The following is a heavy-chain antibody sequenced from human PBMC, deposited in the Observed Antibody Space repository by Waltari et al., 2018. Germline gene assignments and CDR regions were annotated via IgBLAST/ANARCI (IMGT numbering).Heavy chain of an antibody. Sequence: EVQLVESGGGLIQPGGSLRLSCAASGFTVSSNYMTWVRQAPGKGLEWVSVIYSGGSTYYADSGKGRFTISRDNSKNTLYLQMNSLRAEDTAVHYCARGDWNPYYFDYWGQGTLVTVSS. CDR3: ARGDWNPYYFDY. CDR1: GFTVSSNY. CDR2: IYSGGST. J-gene: IGHJ4*02. D-gene: IGHD1-1*01. V-gene: IGHV3-53*01.